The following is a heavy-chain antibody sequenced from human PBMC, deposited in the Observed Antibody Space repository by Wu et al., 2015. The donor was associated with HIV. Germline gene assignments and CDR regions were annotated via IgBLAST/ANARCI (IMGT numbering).Heavy chain of an antibody. D-gene: IGHD6-19*01. CDR3: ARSHKWLQLRYQGNFDS. CDR1: GYTFSDFS. CDR2: IKPRTGDT. V-gene: IGHV1-2*02. Sequence: LQSGAEVKKPGASVRVSCKASGYTFSDFSIHWVRQALGQGPEWMGWIKPRTGDTSFAQKFQGRLSMTTDTSISTAYMELKKLTSEDTAMYFCARSHKWLQLRYQGNFDSWGQGTLVTVSS. J-gene: IGHJ4*01.